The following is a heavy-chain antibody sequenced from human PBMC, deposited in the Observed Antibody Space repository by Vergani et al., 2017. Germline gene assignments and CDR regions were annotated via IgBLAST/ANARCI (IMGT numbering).Heavy chain of an antibody. D-gene: IGHD6-13*01. CDR3: ATDYPQRGGIAAAGSLDD. CDR2: FEPEDGET. CDR1: GYTLTELS. Sequence: QVQLVQSGAEVKKPGASVKVSCKVSGYTLTELSMHWVRQAPGKGLEWMGCFEPEDGETIYAQKFQGRVTMTEDTSTDTAYMELSSLRSEDTAVYYCATDYPQRGGIAAAGSLDDWGQGTLVTVSS. J-gene: IGHJ4*02. V-gene: IGHV1-24*01.